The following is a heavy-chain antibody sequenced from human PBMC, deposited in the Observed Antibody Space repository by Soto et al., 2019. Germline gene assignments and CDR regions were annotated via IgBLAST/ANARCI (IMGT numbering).Heavy chain of an antibody. CDR2: IYYSGST. J-gene: IGHJ5*02. Sequence: PSETLSLTCTVSGGSIRSSSYYWGWIRQPPGKGLEWIGSIYYSGSTYYNPSLKSRVTMSVDASKNQFSLKLSSVTAADTAVYYCARRLWFGESYRFDPWGQGTLVTVSS. CDR1: GGSIRSSSYY. V-gene: IGHV4-39*01. CDR3: ARRLWFGESYRFDP. D-gene: IGHD3-10*01.